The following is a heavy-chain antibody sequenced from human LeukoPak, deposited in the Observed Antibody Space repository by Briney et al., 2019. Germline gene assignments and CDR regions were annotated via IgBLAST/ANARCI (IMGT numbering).Heavy chain of an antibody. J-gene: IGHJ5*02. CDR2: MNPNSGNT. Sequence: ASVKVSCKASGYTFTSYDINWVRQATGQGLEWMGWMNPNSGNTGYAQKFQGRVTMTRNTSISTAYMELSSLRSEDTAVYYCARRRKKDNWFDPWGQGTLVTVSS. V-gene: IGHV1-8*01. CDR3: ARRRKKDNWFDP. CDR1: GYTFTSYD.